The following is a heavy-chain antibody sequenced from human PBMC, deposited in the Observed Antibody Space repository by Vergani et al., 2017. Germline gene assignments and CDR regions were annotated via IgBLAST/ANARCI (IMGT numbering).Heavy chain of an antibody. Sequence: QVQILQSGGGVVQPVGSLRLSCTLSGFTLNTYGIHWVRQAPGKGLEWVAVTSYDGSNKYYADSVKGRFTISRDNSKNTLYLQMNSLRAEDTAVYYCARANLNAEYQLLSFFDYWGQGTLVTVSS. CDR1: GFTLNTYG. CDR2: TSYDGSNK. J-gene: IGHJ4*02. D-gene: IGHD2-2*01. V-gene: IGHV3-30*19. CDR3: ARANLNAEYQLLSFFDY.